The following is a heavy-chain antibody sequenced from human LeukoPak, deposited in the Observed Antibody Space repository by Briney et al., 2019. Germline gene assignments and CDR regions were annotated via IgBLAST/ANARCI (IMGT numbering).Heavy chain of an antibody. V-gene: IGHV3-11*01. D-gene: IGHD6-19*01. CDR3: ASGRDIAVAGPGGYFDY. CDR2: ISPGGDII. Sequence: GGSLRLSCAASGFIFSDYHMNWIRQAPGKGLEWVSYISPGGDIIYFADYVKGRFTISRDNAKNSLFLQMNSLTAEDTAVYYCASGRDIAVAGPGGYFDYWGQGTLVNVSS. CDR1: GFIFSDYH. J-gene: IGHJ4*02.